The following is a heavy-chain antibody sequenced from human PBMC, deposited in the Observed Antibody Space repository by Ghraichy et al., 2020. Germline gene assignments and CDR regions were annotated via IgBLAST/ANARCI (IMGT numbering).Heavy chain of an antibody. CDR2: MSHSGADK. J-gene: IGHJ4*02. Sequence: GGSLRLSCAASGFTFDSYAMGWVRQAPGKGLEWVSSMSHSGADKYYADSVKGRFVISRDSSENKVYLQMNSLRAEDTAVYYCAKLGVYYGSGSHPYFDYWGLGTLVTVSS. D-gene: IGHD3-10*01. CDR3: AKLGVYYGSGSHPYFDY. V-gene: IGHV3-23*01. CDR1: GFTFDSYA.